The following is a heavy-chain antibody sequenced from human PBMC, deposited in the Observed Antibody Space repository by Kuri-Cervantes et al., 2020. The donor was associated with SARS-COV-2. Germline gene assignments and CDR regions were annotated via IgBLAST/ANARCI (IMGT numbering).Heavy chain of an antibody. CDR1: GESSSGYY. V-gene: IGHV4-34*01. D-gene: IGHD3-22*01. CDR2: INHSGST. Sequence: ESLKIPCAVYGESSSGYYWSWIRQPPGKGLEWIGEINHSGSTNYNPSLKSRVTISVDTSKNQSSLKLSSVTAADTAVYYCASQGKYYYDSSGYPAVYWYFDLWGRGTLVTVSS. CDR3: ASQGKYYYDSSGYPAVYWYFDL. J-gene: IGHJ2*01.